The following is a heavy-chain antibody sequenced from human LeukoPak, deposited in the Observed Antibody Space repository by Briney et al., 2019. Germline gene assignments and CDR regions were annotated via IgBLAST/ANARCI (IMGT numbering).Heavy chain of an antibody. V-gene: IGHV3-23*01. J-gene: IGHJ4*02. D-gene: IGHD6-13*01. CDR3: AKDGKKYGSTWDFDY. CDR2: ISGSGGST. Sequence: PGGSLRLSXAASGFTFSSYAIIWVRQAPGKGLEWVSTISGSGGSTNYADSVKGRFTISRDDSKNTLYLQMNSLRAEDTAVYYCAKDGKKYGSTWDFDYWGQGTLVTVSS. CDR1: GFTFSSYA.